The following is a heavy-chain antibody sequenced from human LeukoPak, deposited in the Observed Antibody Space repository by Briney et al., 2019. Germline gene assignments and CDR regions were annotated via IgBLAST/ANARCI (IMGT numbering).Heavy chain of an antibody. CDR1: GFTFSSYN. V-gene: IGHV3-21*01. D-gene: IGHD1-26*01. Sequence: GGSLRLSCAASGFTFSSYNMNWVRQAPGKGLEWVSSISTSSSYIYYADSVKGRFTISRDNAKNSLYLQMNSLRAEDTAVYYCARDSGSLTYYYYMDVWGKGTTVTVSS. J-gene: IGHJ6*03. CDR2: ISTSSSYI. CDR3: ARDSGSLTYYYYMDV.